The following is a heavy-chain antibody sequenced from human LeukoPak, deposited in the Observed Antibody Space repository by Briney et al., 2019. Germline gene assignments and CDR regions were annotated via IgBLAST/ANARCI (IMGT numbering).Heavy chain of an antibody. J-gene: IGHJ4*02. CDR2: IYPGGSDT. Sequence: GESLKISCKGFGYSFTSYWIAWVRQMPGKGLEWMGIIYPGGSDTRYSPSFQGQVTISADKSINTAYLQWSSLKASDTATYYCARRYDNTGYYVYWGQGTLVTVSS. CDR1: GYSFTSYW. V-gene: IGHV5-51*01. CDR3: ARRYDNTGYYVY. D-gene: IGHD3-22*01.